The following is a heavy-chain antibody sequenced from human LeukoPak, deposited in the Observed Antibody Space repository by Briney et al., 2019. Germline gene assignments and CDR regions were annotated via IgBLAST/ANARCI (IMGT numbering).Heavy chain of an antibody. CDR1: GFTVHNNY. CDR3: ARERYSSSWQTGYYYYYMDV. CDR2: IYSGGST. J-gene: IGHJ6*03. D-gene: IGHD6-13*01. V-gene: IGHV3-53*01. Sequence: GGSLRLSCAASGFTVHNNYMSWVRQAPGKGLEWVSVIYSGGSTYYADSVKGRFTISRDISKNTLFLQMNSLRAEDTAVYFCARERYSSSWQTGYYYYYMDVWGKGTTVTISS.